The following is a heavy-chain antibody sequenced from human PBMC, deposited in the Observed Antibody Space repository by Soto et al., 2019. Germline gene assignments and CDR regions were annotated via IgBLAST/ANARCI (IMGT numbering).Heavy chain of an antibody. Sequence: GGSLRLSCAASGFGLSSYAGSWVRQAPGKGLEWVSYISSSSSTIYYADSVKGRFTISRDNAKNSLYLQMNSLRDEDTAVYYCARVPQYYDSSGYGYWGQGTLVTVSS. D-gene: IGHD3-22*01. CDR1: GFGLSSYA. J-gene: IGHJ4*02. V-gene: IGHV3-48*02. CDR3: ARVPQYYDSSGYGY. CDR2: ISSSSSTI.